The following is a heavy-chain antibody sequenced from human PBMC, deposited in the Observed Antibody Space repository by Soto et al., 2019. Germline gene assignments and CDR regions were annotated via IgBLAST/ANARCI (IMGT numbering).Heavy chain of an antibody. Sequence: SETLSLTCTVSGGSISSYYWSWIRQPPGKGLEWIGYIYYSGSTNYNPSLKSRVTISVDTSKNQFSLKLSSVTAADTAVYYCARRGEWPIYYFDYWGQGTLVTVSS. J-gene: IGHJ4*02. CDR3: ARRGEWPIYYFDY. CDR2: IYYSGST. D-gene: IGHD3-10*01. CDR1: GGSISSYY. V-gene: IGHV4-59*08.